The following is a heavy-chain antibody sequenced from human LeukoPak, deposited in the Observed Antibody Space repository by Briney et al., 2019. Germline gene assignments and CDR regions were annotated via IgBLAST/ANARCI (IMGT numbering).Heavy chain of an antibody. CDR2: IIPIFGTA. CDR3: ARSGEYVLRYFDWFTSYYYYYMDV. D-gene: IGHD3-9*01. Sequence: SVKVSCKASGGTFSSYAISWVRQAPGQGLEWMGGIIPIFGTANYAQKFQGRVTITTDESTSTAYMELSSLRSEDTAVYYCARSGEYVLRYFDWFTSYYYYYMDVWGKGTTVTVSS. V-gene: IGHV1-69*05. J-gene: IGHJ6*03. CDR1: GGTFSSYA.